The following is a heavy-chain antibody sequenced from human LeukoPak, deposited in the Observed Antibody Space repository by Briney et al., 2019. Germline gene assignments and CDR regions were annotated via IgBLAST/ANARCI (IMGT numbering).Heavy chain of an antibody. V-gene: IGHV3-7*01. CDR3: ARSSGYYYMDV. CDR2: IMQDGSEK. Sequence: GGSLRLSCAASGFTFSNYWMSWVRQAPGKGLEWVANIMQDGSEKYYVDSVKGRFTISRDNAKNSLYLQMNSLRAEDTAVYYCARSSGYYYMDVWGKGTTVTISS. J-gene: IGHJ6*03. CDR1: GFTFSNYW.